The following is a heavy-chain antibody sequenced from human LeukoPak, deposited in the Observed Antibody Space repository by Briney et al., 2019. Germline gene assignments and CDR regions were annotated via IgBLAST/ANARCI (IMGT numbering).Heavy chain of an antibody. CDR2: ISSSSSYI. D-gene: IGHD2-21*02. CDR1: GFTFTNYA. CDR3: ARACGGDCYSDAFDI. V-gene: IGHV3-21*01. J-gene: IGHJ3*02. Sequence: GGSLRLSCAASGFTFTNYAMSWVRQAPGKGLEWVSSISSSSSYIYYADSVKGRFTISRDNAKNSLYLQMNSLRAEDTAVYYCARACGGDCYSDAFDIWGQGTMVTVSS.